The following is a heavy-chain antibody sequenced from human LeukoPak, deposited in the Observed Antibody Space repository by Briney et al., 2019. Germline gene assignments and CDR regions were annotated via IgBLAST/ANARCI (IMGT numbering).Heavy chain of an antibody. Sequence: SVKVSCKASGFTFTSSAMQWVRQARGQRLEWIGWIVVGSGNTNYAQKFQERVTITRDTSTSTAYMELSSLRSEDTAVYYCAAPLVESYYYYGMDVWGQGTTVTVSS. CDR1: GFTFTSSA. J-gene: IGHJ6*02. CDR3: AAPLVESYYYYGMDV. V-gene: IGHV1-58*02. D-gene: IGHD6-6*01. CDR2: IVVGSGNT.